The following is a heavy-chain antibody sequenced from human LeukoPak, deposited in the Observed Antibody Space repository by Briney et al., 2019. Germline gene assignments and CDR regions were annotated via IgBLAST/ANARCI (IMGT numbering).Heavy chain of an antibody. J-gene: IGHJ4*02. Sequence: PGGSLRLSCAASGFTFSTYSMHWVRQAPGKGLEWVSYISGSDTTIHYADSVKGRFTISRDRAKNSLYLQMNSLRDEDTAVYYCARDVVYYDSSGYLDYWGQGILVTVSS. CDR3: ARDVVYYDSSGYLDY. CDR1: GFTFSTYS. D-gene: IGHD3-22*01. CDR2: ISGSDTTI. V-gene: IGHV3-48*02.